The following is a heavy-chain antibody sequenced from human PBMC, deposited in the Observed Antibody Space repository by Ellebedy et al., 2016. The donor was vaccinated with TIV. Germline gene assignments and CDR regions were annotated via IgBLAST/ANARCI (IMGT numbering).Heavy chain of an antibody. D-gene: IGHD4-23*01. CDR2: IDWVADK. V-gene: IGHV2-70*17. CDR1: GFSLSTSGMC. J-gene: IGHJ2*01. Sequence: SGPTLVKPTQTLTLTCTFSGFSLSTSGMCVSWIRQPPGKALEWLARIDWVADKFYSTSLKTRLTISRDTSKNQVVLTMTNMNPVDTATYYCARTSAKSGEPTVDCDLWGRGTLVTVSS. CDR3: ARTSAKSGEPTVDCDL.